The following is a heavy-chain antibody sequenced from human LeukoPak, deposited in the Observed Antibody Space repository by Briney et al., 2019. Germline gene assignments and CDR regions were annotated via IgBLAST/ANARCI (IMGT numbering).Heavy chain of an antibody. V-gene: IGHV4-39*07. CDR1: GGSISSSSYY. CDR3: ARDLTTVTPDY. CDR2: IYYSGST. Sequence: SETLSLTCTVSGGSISSSSYYWGWLRQPPGRGLEWIGSIYYSGSTYYNPSLKSRVTISVDTSKNQFSLKLSSVTAADTAVYYCARDLTTVTPDYWGQGTLVTVSS. D-gene: IGHD4-17*01. J-gene: IGHJ4*02.